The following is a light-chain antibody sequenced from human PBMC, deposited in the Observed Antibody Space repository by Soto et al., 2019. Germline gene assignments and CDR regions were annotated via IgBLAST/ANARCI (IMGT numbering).Light chain of an antibody. CDR2: GVS. J-gene: IGKJ1*01. CDR1: QGVSNN. CDR3: QQYNNWPPGT. V-gene: IGKV3-15*01. Sequence: EIVMTQSPATLSVSPGERATLSCRASQGVSNNLAWYQQKPGQAPRLLIYGVSIRATGIPARFSGSGSGTDFTLTISSLQFEDFAIYYCQQYNNWPPGTFGQGTKV.